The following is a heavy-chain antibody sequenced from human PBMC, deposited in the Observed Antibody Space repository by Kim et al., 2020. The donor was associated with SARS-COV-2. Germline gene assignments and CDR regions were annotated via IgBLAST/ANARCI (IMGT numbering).Heavy chain of an antibody. CDR2: IDPSDSYT. CDR3: ARRSRGAEYSNS. D-gene: IGHD6-6*01. CDR1: GYSFTTYW. V-gene: IGHV5-10-1*01. J-gene: IGHJ4*02. Sequence: GESLKISCKGSGYSFTTYWITWVRQMPGKGLEWMGRIDPSDSYTNYSPSFQGHVTISSDKSISTAYLQWSSLKASDTAVYFCARRSRGAEYSNSWGQGTLVTVSS.